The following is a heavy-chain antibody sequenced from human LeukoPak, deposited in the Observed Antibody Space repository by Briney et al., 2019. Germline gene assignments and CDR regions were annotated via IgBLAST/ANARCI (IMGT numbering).Heavy chain of an antibody. Sequence: GGSLRLSCAASGFTFSSYAMSWVRQAPGKGLEWVSAISGSGGSTYYADSVKGRFTISRDNSKNTLYLQMNSLRAEDTAVYYCAKHRYDYVWGGYRGRGPSNWFDPWGQGTLVTVSS. CDR1: GFTFSSYA. J-gene: IGHJ5*02. D-gene: IGHD3-16*02. CDR2: ISGSGGST. V-gene: IGHV3-23*01. CDR3: AKHRYDYVWGGYRGRGPSNWFDP.